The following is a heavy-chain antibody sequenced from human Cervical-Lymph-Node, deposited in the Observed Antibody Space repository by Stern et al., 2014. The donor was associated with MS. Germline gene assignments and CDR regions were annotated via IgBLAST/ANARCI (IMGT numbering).Heavy chain of an antibody. CDR2: ISASGDST. CDR1: GLAFSSSA. D-gene: IGHD3-10*01. Sequence: EVQLEESGGGLVQPGGSLRLSCAASGLAFSSSAMSWVRQAPGKGLEWVSAISASGDSTYYADSVKGRFTISRDNSKNTLYLQMNSLRADDSAVYYCARDPSYYSDWYFDLWGRGTLVTVSS. CDR3: ARDPSYYSDWYFDL. J-gene: IGHJ2*01. V-gene: IGHV3-23*04.